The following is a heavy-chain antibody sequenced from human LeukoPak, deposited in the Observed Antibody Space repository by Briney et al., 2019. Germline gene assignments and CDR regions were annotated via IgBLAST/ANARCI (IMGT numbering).Heavy chain of an antibody. CDR1: GGSISSGGYS. CDR3: ARVTPDVLFDY. V-gene: IGHV4-30-2*01. Sequence: SQTLSLTCAVSGGSISSGGYSWSWIRQPPGKGLEWIGYIYHSGSTYYNPSLKSRVTISVDRSKNQFSLKLSSVTAADTAVYYCARVTPDVLFDYWGQGTLVTVSS. D-gene: IGHD2-15*01. J-gene: IGHJ4*02. CDR2: IYHSGST.